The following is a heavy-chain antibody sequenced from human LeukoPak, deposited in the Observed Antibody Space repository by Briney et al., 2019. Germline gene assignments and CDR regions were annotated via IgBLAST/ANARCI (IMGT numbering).Heavy chain of an antibody. J-gene: IGHJ6*03. CDR2: IYTSGST. CDR1: GGSISSYY. CDR3: AREYSSPKISDPVISYYYMDV. D-gene: IGHD6-13*01. V-gene: IGHV4-4*07. Sequence: PSETLSLTCTVSGGSISSYYWSWIRQPAGKGLEWIGRIYTSGSTNYNPSLKSRVTMSVDTSKNQFSLKLSSVTAADTAVYYCAREYSSPKISDPVISYYYMDVWGKRTTVTVSS.